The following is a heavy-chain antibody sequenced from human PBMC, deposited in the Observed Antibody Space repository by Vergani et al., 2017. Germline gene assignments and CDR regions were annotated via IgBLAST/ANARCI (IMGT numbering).Heavy chain of an antibody. Sequence: QVQLVQSGAEVKKPGASVKVSCKASGYTFTGYYMHWVRQAPGQGLEWMGIINPSGGSTSYAQKFQGRVTMTRDTSTSTVYMELSSLRSEDTAVYYCARDYNGAADWFDPWGQGTLVTVSS. V-gene: IGHV1-46*03. CDR1: GYTFTGYY. J-gene: IGHJ5*02. D-gene: IGHD3-10*01. CDR2: INPSGGST. CDR3: ARDYNGAADWFDP.